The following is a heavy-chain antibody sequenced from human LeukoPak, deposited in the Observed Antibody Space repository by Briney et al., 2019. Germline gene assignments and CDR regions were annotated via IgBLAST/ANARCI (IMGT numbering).Heavy chain of an antibody. V-gene: IGHV3-30*01. CDR1: GFTFSSYA. D-gene: IGHD3-10*01. Sequence: GGSLRLSCAASGFTFSSYAMHWVRQAPGKGLEWGAVISYDGSNKYYADSVKGRFTISRDNSKNTLYLQMNSLRAEDTAVYYCARDRGAAYYYGSGSYSPTYYMDVWGKGTTVTVSS. CDR3: ARDRGAAYYYGSGSYSPTYYMDV. J-gene: IGHJ6*03. CDR2: ISYDGSNK.